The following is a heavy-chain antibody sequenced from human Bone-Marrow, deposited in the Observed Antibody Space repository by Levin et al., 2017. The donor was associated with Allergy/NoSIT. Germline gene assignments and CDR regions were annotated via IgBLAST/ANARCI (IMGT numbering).Heavy chain of an antibody. CDR3: ARDGYYDILTGYLPGGYYYGMGV. J-gene: IGHJ6*02. Sequence: GGSLRLSCAASGFTFSSYSMNWVRQAPGKGLEWVSSISSSSSYIYYADSVKGRFTISRDNAKNSLYLQMNSLRAEDTAVYYCARDGYYDILTGYLPGGYYYGMGVWGQGTTVTVSS. CDR2: ISSSSSYI. CDR1: GFTFSSYS. D-gene: IGHD3-9*01. V-gene: IGHV3-21*01.